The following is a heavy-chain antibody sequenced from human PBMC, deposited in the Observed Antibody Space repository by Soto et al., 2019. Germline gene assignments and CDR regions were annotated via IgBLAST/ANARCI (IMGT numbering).Heavy chain of an antibody. CDR2: INPATGAA. V-gene: IGHV1-2*02. J-gene: IGHJ3*02. CDR1: GYPVTAYY. CDR3: ARGGGVGVAGSAAFDM. D-gene: IGHD3-3*01. Sequence: QLHLVQSGAVVKKPGASVTVSCSASGYPVTAYYMHWVRQAPGRGLEWMGGINPATGAAKYKQTFQGRVTMTRDPSPSKVFMELSGPTFEDPAVFYWARGGGVGVAGSAAFDMWGQGTLVTVSS.